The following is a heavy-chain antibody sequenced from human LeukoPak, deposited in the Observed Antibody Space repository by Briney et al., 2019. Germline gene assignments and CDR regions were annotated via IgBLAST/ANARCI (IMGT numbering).Heavy chain of an antibody. V-gene: IGHV1-3*01. CDR3: ARGSSCCGYDSLDY. D-gene: IGHD5-12*01. J-gene: IGHJ4*02. Sequence: ASVKVSCKASGYTFTSYAMHWVRQAPGQRLEWMGWINAGNGNTKYSQKFQGRVTVTRDTSASTAYMELSSLRSEDTAVYYCARGSSCCGYDSLDYWGQGTLVTVSS. CDR2: INAGNGNT. CDR1: GYTFTSYA.